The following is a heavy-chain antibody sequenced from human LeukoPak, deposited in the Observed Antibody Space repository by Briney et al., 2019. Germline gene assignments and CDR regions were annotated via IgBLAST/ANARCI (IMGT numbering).Heavy chain of an antibody. CDR2: IYPGDSDT. V-gene: IGHV5-51*01. J-gene: IGHJ4*02. CDR1: GYRFTSYW. D-gene: IGHD5-24*01. Sequence: GESLKISCKGSGYRFTSYWIGWVRQMPGKGLGWMGIIYPGDSDTTYSPSFQGQVTISADKSITTAYLQWSGLKASDTAMYYCARLEGRDGYNLFDYWGQGTLVTVSS. CDR3: ARLEGRDGYNLFDY.